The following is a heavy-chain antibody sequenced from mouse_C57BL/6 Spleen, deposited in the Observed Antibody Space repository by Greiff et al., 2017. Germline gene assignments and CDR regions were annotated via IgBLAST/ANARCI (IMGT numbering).Heavy chain of an antibody. CDR2: INPGSGGT. CDR3: ARFGGFPYYYAMDY. J-gene: IGHJ4*01. D-gene: IGHD3-1*01. Sequence: QVQLQQSGAELVRPGTSVKVSCKASGYAFTNYLIEWVKQRPGQGLEWIGVINPGSGGTNYNEKFKGKATLTADKSSSTAYMQLSSLTSEDSAVYFCARFGGFPYYYAMDYWGQGTSVTVSS. V-gene: IGHV1-54*01. CDR1: GYAFTNYL.